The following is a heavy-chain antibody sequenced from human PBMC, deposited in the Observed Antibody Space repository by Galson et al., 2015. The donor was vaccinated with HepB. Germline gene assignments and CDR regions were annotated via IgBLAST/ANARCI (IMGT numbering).Heavy chain of an antibody. V-gene: IGHV3-73*01. J-gene: IGHJ4*02. CDR2: IRSKAYSYAT. CDR1: GFTFSGSA. D-gene: IGHD6-13*01. CDR3: TRLADFSGYSSS. Sequence: LRLSCAGSGFTFSGSAIHWVRQTSGKGLEWVGRIRSKAYSYATAYAASVKGRFTISRDDSKNTAYLHMKSLKTEDTAVYYCTRLADFSGYSSSWGQGTLVTVSS.